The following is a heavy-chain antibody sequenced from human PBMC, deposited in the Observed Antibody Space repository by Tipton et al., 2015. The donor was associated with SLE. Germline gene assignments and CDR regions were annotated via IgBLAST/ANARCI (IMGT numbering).Heavy chain of an antibody. D-gene: IGHD2-2*01. CDR1: GGSISSGSYY. Sequence: TLSLTCTVSGGSISSGSYYWSWIRQPAGKGLEWIGRIYTSGSTNYNPSLKSRVTISVDTSKNQFSLKLSSVTAADTAVYYCARGVVPAYNYWGQGTLVTVSS. V-gene: IGHV4-61*02. CDR3: ARGVVPAYNY. CDR2: IYTSGST. J-gene: IGHJ4*02.